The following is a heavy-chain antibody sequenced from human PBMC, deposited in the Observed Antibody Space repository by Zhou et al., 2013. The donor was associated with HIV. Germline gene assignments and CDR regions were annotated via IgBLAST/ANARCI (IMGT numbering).Heavy chain of an antibody. CDR1: GYSFTSYD. Sequence: QVQLVQSGAEVKKPGASVKVSCKASGYSFTSYDINWVRQATGQGLEWMGWINPKTGGTNYSHKFQGRVTMTRDTSISTGYMELSTLTSDDTAMYYCARGKWFGELIDSWGQGTLVTVSS. D-gene: IGHD3-10*01. V-gene: IGHV1-2*02. J-gene: IGHJ4*02. CDR2: INPKTGGT. CDR3: ARGKWFGELIDS.